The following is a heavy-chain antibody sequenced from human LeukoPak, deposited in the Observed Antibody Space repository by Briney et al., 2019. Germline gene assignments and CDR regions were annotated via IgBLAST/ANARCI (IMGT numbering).Heavy chain of an antibody. CDR3: AKDLTSPASRYFYH. D-gene: IGHD2-2*01. Sequence: GGSLRLSCTASGFTFSSYAMSWVRQAPGKGLEWVSTISGHGGSTFYADSVKDRFAISRDNSKNTLYLQMSSLRAEDTAVYYCAKDLTSPASRYFYHWGQGTLDTVSS. V-gene: IGHV3-23*01. CDR1: GFTFSSYA. J-gene: IGHJ1*01. CDR2: ISGHGGST.